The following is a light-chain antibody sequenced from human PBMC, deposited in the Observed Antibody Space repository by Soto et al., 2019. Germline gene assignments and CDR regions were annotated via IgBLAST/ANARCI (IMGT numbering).Light chain of an antibody. CDR3: QKYTGAPYT. CDR2: DAS. J-gene: IGKJ2*01. V-gene: IGKV1-27*01. CDR1: QGIGNY. Sequence: DIQMTQSPSSLSASVGDRATITCRASQGIGNYLAWYQQKPGKDPKLLIYDASTLTLGVPSRFSGSRSGTDFTLTISSLQPEDVATYFCQKYTGAPYTFGPGTKVEIK.